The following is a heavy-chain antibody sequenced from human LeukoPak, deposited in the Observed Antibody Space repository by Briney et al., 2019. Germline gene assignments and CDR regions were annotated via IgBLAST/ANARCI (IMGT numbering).Heavy chain of an antibody. Sequence: GGSLRLSCAASGFTFNSYSMNWVRQAPGKGLEWVSSISSSSSYIYYADSVKGRFTISRDNAKNSLYLQMNSLRVEDTAVYYCASIDYGDSGPFDCWGQGTLVTVSS. V-gene: IGHV3-21*01. CDR1: GFTFNSYS. D-gene: IGHD4-17*01. J-gene: IGHJ4*02. CDR2: ISSSSSYI. CDR3: ASIDYGDSGPFDC.